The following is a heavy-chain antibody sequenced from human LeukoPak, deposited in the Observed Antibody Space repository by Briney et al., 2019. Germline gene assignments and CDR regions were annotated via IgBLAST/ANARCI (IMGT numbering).Heavy chain of an antibody. CDR2: INPSGGSK. D-gene: IGHD4-17*01. Sequence: ASVKVSCKASGYTFTSYYMHWVRQAPGQGLEWMGIINPSGGSKSYAQKFQGRVTMTRDTSTSTVYMELSSLRSEDTAVYYCARDGTYGDYVSWNWYFDLWGRGTLVTVSS. J-gene: IGHJ2*01. CDR1: GYTFTSYY. CDR3: ARDGTYGDYVSWNWYFDL. V-gene: IGHV1-46*01.